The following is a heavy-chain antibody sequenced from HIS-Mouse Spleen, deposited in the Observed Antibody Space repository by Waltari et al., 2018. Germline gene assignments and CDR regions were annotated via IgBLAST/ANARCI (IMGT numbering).Heavy chain of an antibody. V-gene: IGHV1-2*02. CDR3: ARVGSGARIAVAGTFFDY. CDR1: GDTFTGYD. J-gene: IGHJ4*02. Sequence: QVQLVQSGAEVKKPGASVKVSCKASGDTFTGYDKHWVGQAPGQGLEWMGWINPNSGGTNYAQKFQGRVTMTRDTSISTAYMELSRLRSDDTAVYYCARVGSGARIAVAGTFFDYWGQGTLVTVSS. D-gene: IGHD6-19*01. CDR2: INPNSGGT.